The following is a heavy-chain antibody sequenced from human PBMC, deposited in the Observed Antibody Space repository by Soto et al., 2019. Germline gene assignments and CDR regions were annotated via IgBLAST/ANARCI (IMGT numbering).Heavy chain of an antibody. D-gene: IGHD6-19*01. Sequence: PGESLKISCKGSGYTFTSYWIAWVRQMPGKGLEWMGIIYPGDSDTRYSPSFQGQVSISADKSISTAYLQWSSLKASDTAMYYCARQDGSALYYFDYWGQGTLVIVSS. J-gene: IGHJ4*02. V-gene: IGHV5-51*01. CDR1: GYTFTSYW. CDR2: IYPGDSDT. CDR3: ARQDGSALYYFDY.